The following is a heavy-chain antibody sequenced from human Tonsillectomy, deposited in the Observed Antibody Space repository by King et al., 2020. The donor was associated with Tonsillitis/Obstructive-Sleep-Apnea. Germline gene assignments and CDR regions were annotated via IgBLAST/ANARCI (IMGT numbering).Heavy chain of an antibody. CDR2: ISGDGGST. CDR3: AKFPYGDYEGGWFDP. V-gene: IGHV3-43*02. J-gene: IGHJ5*02. D-gene: IGHD4-17*01. Sequence: QLVQSGGGVVQPWGSLRLSCAASGFTFDDYAMHWVRQAPGKGLEWVSLISGDGGSTYYADSVKGRFTISRDNSKNSLYMQMNSLRTEDTALYYCAKFPYGDYEGGWFDPWGQGTLVTVSS. CDR1: GFTFDDYA.